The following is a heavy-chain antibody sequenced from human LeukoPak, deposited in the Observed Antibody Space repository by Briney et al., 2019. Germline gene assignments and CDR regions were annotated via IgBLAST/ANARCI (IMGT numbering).Heavy chain of an antibody. V-gene: IGHV4-4*09. Sequence: SETLSLTCTVSGGSISSYYWNWIRQPPGKGLEWIGYIYTSGSTNYNPSLKSRVTISVDTSKNQFSLKLSSVTAADTAVYYCARLLQNYDFWSGPSDYYYMDVWGKGTTVTVSS. J-gene: IGHJ6*03. D-gene: IGHD3-3*01. CDR2: IYTSGST. CDR1: GGSISSYY. CDR3: ARLLQNYDFWSGPSDYYYMDV.